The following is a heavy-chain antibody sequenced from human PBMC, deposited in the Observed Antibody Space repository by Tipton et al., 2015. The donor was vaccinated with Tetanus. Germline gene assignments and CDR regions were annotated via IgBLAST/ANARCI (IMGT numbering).Heavy chain of an antibody. J-gene: IGHJ4*01. CDR2: VYLSGST. Sequence: TLSLTCTVSGGSIGSYYWSWIRQPPGKGLEWIGYVYLSGSTNYNPSLKSRVTISVDTSKIQFSLTLSSVTAADTAVYYCARGSRSYRGYDSYFDYWGHGILVTVSS. V-gene: IGHV4-59*01. CDR3: ARGSRSYRGYDSYFDY. D-gene: IGHD5-12*01. CDR1: GGSIGSYY.